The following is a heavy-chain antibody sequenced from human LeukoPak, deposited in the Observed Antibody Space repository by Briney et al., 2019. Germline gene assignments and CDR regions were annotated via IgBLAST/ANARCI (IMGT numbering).Heavy chain of an antibody. CDR3: ARDVNGYNDFDY. J-gene: IGHJ4*02. Sequence: SETLSLTCTVSGGSISSYYWSWIRQPPGKGLEWIGYIYYSGSTNYNPSLKSRVTISVDTSKNQFSLNLSSVTAADTAVYYCARDVNGYNDFDYWGQGTLVTVSS. D-gene: IGHD5-24*01. V-gene: IGHV4-59*12. CDR2: IYYSGST. CDR1: GGSISSYY.